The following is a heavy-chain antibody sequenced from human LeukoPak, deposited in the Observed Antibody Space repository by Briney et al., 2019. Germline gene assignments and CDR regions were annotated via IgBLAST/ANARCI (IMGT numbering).Heavy chain of an antibody. CDR3: AKDVSWRTTETTGFEY. CDR2: IAYDGSNK. CDR1: GLTFSSYG. D-gene: IGHD4-17*01. Sequence: GGSLRLSCAASGLTFSSYGMHCVRQAPGKGLEWVAVIAYDGSNKYYADSVKGRFTISRDNSKNTLYLQMNGLRAEDTAVYYCAKDVSWRTTETTGFEYWGQGTLVTVSS. J-gene: IGHJ4*02. V-gene: IGHV3-30*18.